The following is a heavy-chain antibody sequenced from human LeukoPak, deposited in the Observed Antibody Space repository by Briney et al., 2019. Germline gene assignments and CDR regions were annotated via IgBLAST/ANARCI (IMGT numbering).Heavy chain of an antibody. D-gene: IGHD2-2*01. V-gene: IGHV6-1*01. J-gene: IGHJ5*02. CDR2: TYYRSKWYN. CDR3: ARDFCSSSNCPNNWIDP. Sequence: SQTLSLTCAISGDSVSSNSAAWNWIRQSPSRGLEWLGRTYYRSKWYNNYAISVKSRITINPDTSKNQFSLQLDSVTPEDTAVYYCARDFCSSSNCPNNWIDPWGQGTLVTVSS. CDR1: GDSVSSNSAA.